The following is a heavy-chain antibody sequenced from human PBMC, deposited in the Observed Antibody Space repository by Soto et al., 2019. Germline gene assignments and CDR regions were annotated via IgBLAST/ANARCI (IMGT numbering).Heavy chain of an antibody. J-gene: IGHJ5*02. Sequence: SETLSLTCTVSGGSISSSSYYWGWIRQPPGKGLEWIGSIYYSGSTYYNPSLKSRVTISVDTSKNQFSLKLSSVTAADTAVYYWASTPPMKWWGWFDRWGQGTLVTVS. D-gene: IGHD2-15*01. CDR1: GGSISSSSYY. CDR2: IYYSGST. V-gene: IGHV4-39*01. CDR3: ASTPPMKWWGWFDR.